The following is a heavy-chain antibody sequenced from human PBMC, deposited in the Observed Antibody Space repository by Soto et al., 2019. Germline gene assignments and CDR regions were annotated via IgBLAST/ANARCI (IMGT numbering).Heavy chain of an antibody. CDR3: AKGDDYGDYYFDY. CDR1: GFTFSSYA. CDR2: ISGSGGST. J-gene: IGHJ4*02. Sequence: GESLKISCAASGFTFSSYAMSWVRQAPGKGLEWVSAISGSGGSTYYADSVKGRFTISRDNSKNTLYLQMNSLRAEDTAVYYCAKGDDYGDYYFDYWGQGTLVTVSS. D-gene: IGHD4-17*01. V-gene: IGHV3-23*01.